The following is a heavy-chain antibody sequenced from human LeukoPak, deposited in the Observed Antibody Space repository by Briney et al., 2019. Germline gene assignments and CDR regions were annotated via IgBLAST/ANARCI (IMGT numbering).Heavy chain of an antibody. J-gene: IGHJ4*02. Sequence: GGSLRLSCAASGFTFSLYYMSWVRQAPGKGLEWVANIKQDGSEKNYVDSAKGRFTISRDNAKNSLYLQMNSLRAEDTAVYYCARAPYGSGSYYQVDYWGQGTLVTVSS. CDR1: GFTFSLYY. V-gene: IGHV3-7*01. CDR3: ARAPYGSGSYYQVDY. D-gene: IGHD3-10*01. CDR2: IKQDGSEK.